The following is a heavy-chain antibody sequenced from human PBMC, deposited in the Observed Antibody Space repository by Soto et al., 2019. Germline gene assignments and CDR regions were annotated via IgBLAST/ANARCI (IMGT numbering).Heavy chain of an antibody. D-gene: IGHD2-2*01. CDR1: GYTFTGYY. CDR3: ARGLVVPAAAPIYYYYYGMDV. CDR2: INPNSGGT. Sequence: ASVKVSCKASGYTFTGYYMHWVRQAPGQGLEWMGWINPNSGGTNYAQKFQGWVTITRDTSISTAYMELSRLRSDDTAVYYCARGLVVPAAAPIYYYYYGMDVWGQGTTVTVSS. V-gene: IGHV1-2*04. J-gene: IGHJ6*02.